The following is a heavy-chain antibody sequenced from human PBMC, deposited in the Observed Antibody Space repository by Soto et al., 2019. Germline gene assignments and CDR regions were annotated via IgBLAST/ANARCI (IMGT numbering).Heavy chain of an antibody. Sequence: GSLSLSWAASGFTFTNYAMSWVRPAPGKGLEWVSTIRVSDGSEKYADFVEGRFTISRDTSKNTLSLQMNSLRAEDTAVYYCAGDYMRLNSRNSNYYSFGIDVWGQGTTVKVSS. V-gene: IGHV3-23*01. CDR3: AGDYMRLNSRNSNYYSFGIDV. CDR1: GFTFTNYA. D-gene: IGHD4-17*01. J-gene: IGHJ6*02. CDR2: IRVSDGSE.